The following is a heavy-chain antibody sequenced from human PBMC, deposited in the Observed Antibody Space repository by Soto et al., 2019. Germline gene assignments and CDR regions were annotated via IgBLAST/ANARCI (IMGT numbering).Heavy chain of an antibody. D-gene: IGHD3-22*01. J-gene: IGHJ5*02. CDR1: GYTFASYA. CDR2: INAGNGNT. Sequence: ASVKVSCKASGYTFASYAMHWVRQAPGQRLEWMGRINAGNGNTKYSQKFQGRVTITRDTSASTAYMELSSLRSEDTAVYYCARDTLYDSSGYYYVGYNWFDPWGQGTLVTVSS. CDR3: ARDTLYDSSGYYYVGYNWFDP. V-gene: IGHV1-3*01.